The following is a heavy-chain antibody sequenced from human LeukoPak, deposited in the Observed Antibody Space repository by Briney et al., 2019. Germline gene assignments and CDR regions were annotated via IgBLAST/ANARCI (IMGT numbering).Heavy chain of an antibody. CDR3: ARGPRLWFGESHYYYGMDV. V-gene: IGHV4-34*01. J-gene: IGHJ6*02. CDR1: GGSFSGYY. Sequence: PSETLSLTCAVYGGSFSGYYWSWIRQPPGKGLEWIGEINHSGSTNYNPSLKSRVTISVDTSKNQFSLKLSSVTAADTAVYYCARGPRLWFGESHYYYGMDVWGQGTTVTVSS. CDR2: INHSGST. D-gene: IGHD3-10*01.